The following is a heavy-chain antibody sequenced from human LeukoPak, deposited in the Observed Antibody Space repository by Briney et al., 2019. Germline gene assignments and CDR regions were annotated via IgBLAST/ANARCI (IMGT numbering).Heavy chain of an antibody. V-gene: IGHV3-74*01. Sequence: GGSLRLSCSASGFTFSSYWMHWVRQAPGKGLVWVSRINSDGSSTSYADSVKGRFTISRDNAKNTLYLQMNSLRAEDTAVYYCAKDRQSGSPRFSHYFDHWGQGTLVTVSS. CDR2: INSDGSST. CDR1: GFTFSSYW. CDR3: AKDRQSGSPRFSHYFDH. D-gene: IGHD1-26*01. J-gene: IGHJ4*02.